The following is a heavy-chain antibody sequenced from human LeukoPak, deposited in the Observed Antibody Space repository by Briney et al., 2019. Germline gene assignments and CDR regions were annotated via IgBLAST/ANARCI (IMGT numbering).Heavy chain of an antibody. CDR1: GFTFSSYG. CDR3: AKDLYEVVMDPTFDP. V-gene: IGHV3-30*02. CDR2: IRYDGSNK. Sequence: GGSLRLSCAASGFTFSSYGMHWVRQAPGKGLEWVAFIRYDGSNKYYADSVKGRFTISRDNSKNALYLQMNSLRAEDTAVYYSAKDLYEVVMDPTFDPWGQGTLVTVSS. J-gene: IGHJ5*02. D-gene: IGHD3-22*01.